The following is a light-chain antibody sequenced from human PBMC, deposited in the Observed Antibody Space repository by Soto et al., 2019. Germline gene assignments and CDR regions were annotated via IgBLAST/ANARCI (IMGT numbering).Light chain of an antibody. Sequence: QSVLTQPPSVSGAPGQRVTISCTGSSSNIGSGYDVHWYQQLPGTAPKLLIYGNSNRPSGVPDRFSGSKSGTSASLAITGLQAEDEADYYCQSYDSSLSVLHVVFGGGTQLTV. J-gene: IGLJ2*01. CDR3: QSYDSSLSVLHVV. CDR2: GNS. CDR1: SSNIGSGYD. V-gene: IGLV1-40*01.